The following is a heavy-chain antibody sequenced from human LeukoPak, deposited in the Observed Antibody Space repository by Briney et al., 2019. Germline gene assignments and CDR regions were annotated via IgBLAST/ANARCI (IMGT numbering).Heavy chain of an antibody. CDR1: GFTFSSYSMN. V-gene: IGHV4-39*01. D-gene: IGHD5-18*01. CDR3: ARGYNYGSGRVYYYSYMDV. Sequence: GSLRLSCAASGFTFSSYSMNWVRQPPGKGLEWIGSIYYSGSTYYSPSLKSRVTTSVDTSKNQFSLKLSSVTAADTAVYYCARGYNYGSGRVYYYSYMDVWGKGTTVTVSS. CDR2: IYYSGST. J-gene: IGHJ6*03.